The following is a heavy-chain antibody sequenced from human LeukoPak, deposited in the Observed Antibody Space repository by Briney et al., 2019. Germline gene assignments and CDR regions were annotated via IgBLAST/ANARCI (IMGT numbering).Heavy chain of an antibody. CDR1: GGTFSGYG. D-gene: IGHD4-17*01. CDR3: ARELMTTVTTTQLGY. CDR2: INPNSGGT. J-gene: IGHJ4*02. V-gene: IGHV1-2*04. Sequence: ASVKVSCKASGGTFSGYGFSWVRQAPGQGLEWMGWINPNSGGTNYAQKFQGWVTMTRDTSISTAYMELSRLRSDDTAVYYCARELMTTVTTTQLGYWGQGTLVTVSS.